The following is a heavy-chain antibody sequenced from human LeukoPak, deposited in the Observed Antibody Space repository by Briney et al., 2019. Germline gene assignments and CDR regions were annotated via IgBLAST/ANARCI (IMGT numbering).Heavy chain of an antibody. D-gene: IGHD6-19*01. V-gene: IGHV3-21*01. Sequence: PGGSLRLSCAASGSTFSSYSMNWVRQAPGKGLEWVSPISSSSSYIYYADSVKGRFTTSRDNAKNSLYLQMNSLRAEDTAVYYCARDRYSSGWYYFDYWGQGTLVTVSS. CDR2: ISSSSSYI. J-gene: IGHJ4*02. CDR1: GSTFSSYS. CDR3: ARDRYSSGWYYFDY.